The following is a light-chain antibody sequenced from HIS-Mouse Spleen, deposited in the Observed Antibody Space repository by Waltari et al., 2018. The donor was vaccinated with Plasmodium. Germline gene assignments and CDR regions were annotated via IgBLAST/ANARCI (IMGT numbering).Light chain of an antibody. J-gene: IGLJ3*02. CDR1: SSDVGRYNL. V-gene: IGLV2-23*01. CDR3: CSYAGSSTNWV. CDR2: EGS. Sequence: QSALTQPASVSGSPGQSITISCPGTSSDVGRYNLVSWYQQHPGKAPKIMIYEGSKRPSGVSNRFSGSKSGNTASLTISGLQAEDEADYYCCSYAGSSTNWVFGGGTKLTVL.